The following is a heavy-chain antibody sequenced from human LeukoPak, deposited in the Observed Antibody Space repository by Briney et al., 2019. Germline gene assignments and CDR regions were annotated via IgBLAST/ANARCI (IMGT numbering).Heavy chain of an antibody. J-gene: IGHJ5*02. CDR2: INHSGST. V-gene: IGHV4-34*01. CDR1: GGSFSGYY. D-gene: IGHD2-21*01. Sequence: SETLSLTCAVYGGSFSGYYWSWIRQPPGKGLEWIGEINHSGSTNYNPSLKSRVTRSVDTSKNQFSLKLSSVTAADTAVYYCARGTHSGWFDPWGQRTLVTVSS. CDR3: ARGTHSGWFDP.